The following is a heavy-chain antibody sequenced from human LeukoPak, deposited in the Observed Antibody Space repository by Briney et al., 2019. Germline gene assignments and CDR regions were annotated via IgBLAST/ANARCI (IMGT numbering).Heavy chain of an antibody. D-gene: IGHD5-18*01. CDR1: GFTFSRYW. V-gene: IGHV3-7*03. J-gene: IGHJ4*02. CDR3: ARGASSYGYD. Sequence: GGSLRLSCVGSGFTFSRYWLNWVRQAPGKGLEWVANMNQDGSEIYYLDSVKGRFTISRDNSKNTLYLQVNSLRAEDTAVYYCARGASSYGYDWGQGTLVTVSS. CDR2: MNQDGSEI.